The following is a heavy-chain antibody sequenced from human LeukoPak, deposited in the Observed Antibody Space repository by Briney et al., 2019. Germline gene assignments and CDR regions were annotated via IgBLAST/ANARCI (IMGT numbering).Heavy chain of an antibody. Sequence: SVKVSCKASGGTFSSYAISWVRQAPGQGLEWMGGIIPIFGTANYAQKFQGRVTITADESTSTAYMELSGLRSEDTAVYYCARDPALEGTEDYRDFGGVESVDAFDVWGQGTKVTVFS. V-gene: IGHV1-69*13. CDR3: ARDPALEGTEDYRDFGGVESVDAFDV. J-gene: IGHJ3*01. CDR1: GGTFSSYA. CDR2: IIPIFGTA. D-gene: IGHD4-23*01.